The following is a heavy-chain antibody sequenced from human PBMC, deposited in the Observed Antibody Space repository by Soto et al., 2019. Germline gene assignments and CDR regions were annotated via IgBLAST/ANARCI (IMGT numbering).Heavy chain of an antibody. D-gene: IGHD3-3*01. V-gene: IGHV1-18*01. CDR2: ISAYNGNT. CDR1: GYTFTSYG. J-gene: IGHJ6*02. Sequence: ASVKVSCKASGYTFTSYGISWVRQAPGQGLEWMGWISAYNGNTNYAQKLQGRVTMTTDTSTSTAYMELRSLRSDDTAVYYCARGHYDFWSGLYYYYGMDVWGQGTTVTVSS. CDR3: ARGHYDFWSGLYYYYGMDV.